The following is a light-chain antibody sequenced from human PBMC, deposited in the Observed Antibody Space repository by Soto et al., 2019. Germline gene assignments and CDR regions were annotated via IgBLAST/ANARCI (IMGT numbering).Light chain of an antibody. Sequence: MFSQSPGAVYLSTGERSTLSCRASQSVSSSYLAWYQQKPGQAPRLIVYGASSRANGIPDRFSGSGSGTDLTITISRLEPEDFAVFDCQLYGSSPTWTFCQVTKVDI. V-gene: IGKV3-20*01. J-gene: IGKJ1*01. CDR2: GAS. CDR3: QLYGSSPTWT. CDR1: QSVSSSY.